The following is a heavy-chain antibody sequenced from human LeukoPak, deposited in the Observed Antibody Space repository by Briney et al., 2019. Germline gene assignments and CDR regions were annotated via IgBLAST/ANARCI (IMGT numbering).Heavy chain of an antibody. J-gene: IGHJ4*02. CDR1: GYSFTTSW. V-gene: IGHV5-51*01. CDR2: IYPGDSDT. CDR3: ATKAYSYSHSFDY. D-gene: IGHD5-18*01. Sequence: GESLKISCKGSGYSFTTSWIGWVRQMPGKGLEWMGIIYPGDSDTTYSPSFQGQVTTSADKSISTAYLQWSSLKASDTAMYYCATKAYSYSHSFDYWGQGTLVTVSS.